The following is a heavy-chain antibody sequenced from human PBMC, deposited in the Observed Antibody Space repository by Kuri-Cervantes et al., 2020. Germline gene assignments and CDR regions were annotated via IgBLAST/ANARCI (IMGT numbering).Heavy chain of an antibody. Sequence: SQTLSLTCAISGDSVSSNSAAWNWIRKSPSRGLEWLGRTYYRSKWYNDYAVSVKSRITINPDTSKNQFSLQLNSVTPEDTAVYYCARGRGLGMIVVVPFDYWGQGTLVTVSS. J-gene: IGHJ4*02. CDR3: ARGRGLGMIVVVPFDY. CDR1: GDSVSSNSAA. CDR2: TYYRSKWYN. D-gene: IGHD3-22*01. V-gene: IGHV6-1*01.